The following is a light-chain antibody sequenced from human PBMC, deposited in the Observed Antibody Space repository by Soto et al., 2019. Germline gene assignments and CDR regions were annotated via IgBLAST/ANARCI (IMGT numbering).Light chain of an antibody. V-gene: IGKV1-5*03. J-gene: IGKJ4*01. CDR3: QQYDTSPLT. Sequence: IQLTQSPSSLSASVGDRVTITCRASQSISSWLAWYQQKPGEAPKLLIYKASSLEGGVPSRFSGSGSGTEFSLTISSLQPDDFGTYYCQQYDTSPLTFGGGTKVDIK. CDR1: QSISSW. CDR2: KAS.